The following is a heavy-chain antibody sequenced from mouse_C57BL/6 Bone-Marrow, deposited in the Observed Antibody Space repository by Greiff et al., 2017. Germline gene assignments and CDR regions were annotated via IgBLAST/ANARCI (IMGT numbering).Heavy chain of an antibody. V-gene: IGHV1-74*01. Sequence: QVQLQQPGAELVKPGASVKVSCKASGYTFTSYWMNWVKQRPGQGLEWIGRIHPSDSDTNYNQKFKGKDTLTVVKSSSTAYMQLSSLTSEDSAVYYCSISGDYDRFAYWGQGTLVTVSA. CDR3: SISGDYDRFAY. D-gene: IGHD2-4*01. J-gene: IGHJ3*01. CDR1: GYTFTSYW. CDR2: IHPSDSDT.